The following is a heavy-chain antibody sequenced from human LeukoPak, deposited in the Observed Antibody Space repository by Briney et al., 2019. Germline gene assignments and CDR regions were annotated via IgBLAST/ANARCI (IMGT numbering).Heavy chain of an antibody. V-gene: IGHV4-34*01. CDR1: GGSISSYY. CDR2: INHSGST. J-gene: IGHJ5*02. CDR3: ARGGGYCSGGSCYRRPPNWFDP. D-gene: IGHD2-15*01. Sequence: PSETLSLTCTVSGGSISSYYWSWIRQPPGKGLEWIGEINHSGSTNYNPSLKSRVTISVDTSKNQFSLKLSSVTAADTAVYYCARGGGYCSGGSCYRRPPNWFDPWGQGTLVTVSS.